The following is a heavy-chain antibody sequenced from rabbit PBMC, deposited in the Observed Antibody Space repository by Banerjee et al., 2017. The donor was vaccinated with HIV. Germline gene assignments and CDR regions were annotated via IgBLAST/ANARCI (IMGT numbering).Heavy chain of an antibody. CDR2: IYAGSSGST. J-gene: IGHJ4*01. CDR1: GFSFSNRYH. Sequence: QSLEESGGDLVKPGASLTLTCTASGFSFSNRYHMCWVRQAPGKGLEWIACIYAGSSGSTYYASWVNGRFTITRSTSLNTVTLKMSSLTAADTATYFCARDLAAVTGWNFVLWGQGTLFTVS. D-gene: IGHD7-1*01. V-gene: IGHV1S40*01. CDR3: ARDLAAVTGWNFVL.